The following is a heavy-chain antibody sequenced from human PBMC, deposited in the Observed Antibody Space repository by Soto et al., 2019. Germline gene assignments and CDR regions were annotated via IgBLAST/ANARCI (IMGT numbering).Heavy chain of an antibody. CDR2: INHSGST. Sequence: SETLSLTCAVYGGSFSGYYWSWIRQPPGKGLEWIGEINHSGSTNYNPSLKSRVTISVDTSKNQFSLKLSSVTAADTAVYYCARGQRDYGSADGMDVWGQGTTVTVSS. V-gene: IGHV4-34*01. CDR3: ARGQRDYGSADGMDV. D-gene: IGHD3-10*01. CDR1: GGSFSGYY. J-gene: IGHJ6*02.